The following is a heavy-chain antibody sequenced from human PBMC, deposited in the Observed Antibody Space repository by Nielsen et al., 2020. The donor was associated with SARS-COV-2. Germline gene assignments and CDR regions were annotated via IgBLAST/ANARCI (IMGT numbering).Heavy chain of an antibody. CDR1: GYTFTGYY. CDR3: ATGPPIAAYNWFDP. Sequence: ASVKVSCKASGYTFTGYYMHWVRQAPGQGLEWMGWINPNSGGTNYAQKFQGRVTMTRDTSISTAFMELSRLRSDDTAVYYCATGPPIAAYNWFDPWGQGTLVTVSS. D-gene: IGHD2-15*01. V-gene: IGHV1-2*02. J-gene: IGHJ5*02. CDR2: INPNSGGT.